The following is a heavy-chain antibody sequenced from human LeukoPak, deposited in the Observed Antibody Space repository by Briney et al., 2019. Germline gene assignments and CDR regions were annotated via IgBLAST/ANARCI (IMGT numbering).Heavy chain of an antibody. J-gene: IGHJ4*02. V-gene: IGHV4-38-2*01. CDR2: IYHSGST. D-gene: IGHD1-26*01. Sequence: SETLSLTCAVSGYSISSGYFWGWIRQPPGKGLEWIGSIYHSGSTYYNPSLKSRVTISVDTSKNQFSLKLSSVTAADTAVYYCARASGRYYSGDDYWGQGTLVTVSS. CDR1: GYSISSGYF. CDR3: ARASGRYYSGDDY.